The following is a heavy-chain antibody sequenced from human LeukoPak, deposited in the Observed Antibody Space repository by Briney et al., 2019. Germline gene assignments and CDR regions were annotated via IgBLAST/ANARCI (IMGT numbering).Heavy chain of an antibody. CDR1: GGSFSGYY. V-gene: IGHV4-34*01. CDR3: ARPGIQLLSSGWYLRGRYFDY. J-gene: IGHJ4*02. D-gene: IGHD6-19*01. Sequence: PSETLSLTCAVYGGSFSGYYWSWIRQPPGKGLEWIGEINHSGSTNYNPSLKSRVTISVDTSKNQFSLKLSSVTAADTAVYYCARPGIQLLSSGWYLRGRYFDYWGQGTLVTVSS. CDR2: INHSGST.